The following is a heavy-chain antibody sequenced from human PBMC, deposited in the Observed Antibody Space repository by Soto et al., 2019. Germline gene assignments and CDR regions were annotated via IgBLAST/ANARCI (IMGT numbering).Heavy chain of an antibody. Sequence: QVQLVQSGAEVKKPGASVKVSCKASGYTFTSYGISWVRQAPGQGLEWMGWISAYNGNTNYAQKLQGRVTMTTDTSTSTAYMELRSLRSDDTAVYYCARDTYDYMWGSYLKAFDYWGQGTLVTVSS. CDR3: ARDTYDYMWGSYLKAFDY. V-gene: IGHV1-18*01. CDR2: ISAYNGNT. CDR1: GYTFTSYG. D-gene: IGHD3-16*02. J-gene: IGHJ4*02.